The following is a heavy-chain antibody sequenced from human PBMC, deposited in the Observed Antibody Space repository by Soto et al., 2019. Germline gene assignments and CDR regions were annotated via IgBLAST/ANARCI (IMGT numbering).Heavy chain of an antibody. J-gene: IGHJ6*01. CDR3: ARDIESVTAKHFFYYYAMDF. Sequence: ASVKVSCKASGFTFSNYGLNWVRQAPGQGLEWMGWVSANNGHTNYAQNLQGRVSMTTDTSTSTAYMELRSLTFEDTAVYYCARDIESVTAKHFFYYYAMDFWGQGTTVTVSS. CDR2: VSANNGHT. D-gene: IGHD2-8*01. CDR1: GFTFSNYG. V-gene: IGHV1-18*01.